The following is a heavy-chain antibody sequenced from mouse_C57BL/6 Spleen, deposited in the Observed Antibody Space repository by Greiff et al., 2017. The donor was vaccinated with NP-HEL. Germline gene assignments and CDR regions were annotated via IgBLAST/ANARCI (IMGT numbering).Heavy chain of an antibody. D-gene: IGHD1-1*01. V-gene: IGHV1-39*01. Sequence: EVQLQQSGPELVKPGASVKISCKASGYSFTDYNMNWVKQSNGKSLEWIGVINPNYGTTSYNQKFKGKATLTVDQSSSTAYMQLNSLTSEDSAVYYGARSGITTVVAPFDYWGQGTTLTVSS. CDR1: GYSFTDYN. CDR3: ARSGITTVVAPFDY. CDR2: INPNYGTT. J-gene: IGHJ2*01.